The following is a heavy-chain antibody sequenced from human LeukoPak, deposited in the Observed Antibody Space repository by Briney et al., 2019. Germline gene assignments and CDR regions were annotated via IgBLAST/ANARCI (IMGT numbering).Heavy chain of an antibody. Sequence: PGGSPRLSCAASGFSIGDFAMQWVRQVPGKGLEWVAGISWNSDTVGYVDSVKGRFTISRDNAKNSLYLQMNDLRLGDTALYYCVSLADYWGQGTLVTVSS. CDR1: GFSIGDFA. V-gene: IGHV3-9*01. CDR2: ISWNSDTV. J-gene: IGHJ4*02. CDR3: VSLADY.